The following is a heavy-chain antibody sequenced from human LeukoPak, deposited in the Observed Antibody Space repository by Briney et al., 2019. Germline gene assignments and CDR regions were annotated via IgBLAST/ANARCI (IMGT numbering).Heavy chain of an antibody. CDR3: ARPTSKLASFDY. V-gene: IGHV4-4*07. J-gene: IGHJ4*02. CDR1: GCSISSFY. D-gene: IGHD2/OR15-2a*01. CDR2: ISTRRNA. Sequence: KPSETLSLTCSVSGCSISSFYWSWLRQPDGKGLEGIVHISTRRNADYHPSLKSRITLTVDTSKNQFSLKMRSVTAAATAVYYCARPTSKLASFDYWGQGTLVTVSS.